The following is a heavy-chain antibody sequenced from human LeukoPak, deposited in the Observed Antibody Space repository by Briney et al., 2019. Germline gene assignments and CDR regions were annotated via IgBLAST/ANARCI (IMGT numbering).Heavy chain of an antibody. CDR3: ARGVVPSWSSYNWFDP. CDR2: ISAYNGNT. V-gene: IGHV1-18*01. Sequence: ASVKVSCKASGYTFTSYGISWVRQAPGQGLEWMGWISAYNGNTNYAQKLQGRVTMTRDTSTSTAYMKLRSLRSEDTAVYYCARGVVPSWSSYNWFDPWGQGTLVTVSS. CDR1: GYTFTSYG. J-gene: IGHJ5*02. D-gene: IGHD2-2*01.